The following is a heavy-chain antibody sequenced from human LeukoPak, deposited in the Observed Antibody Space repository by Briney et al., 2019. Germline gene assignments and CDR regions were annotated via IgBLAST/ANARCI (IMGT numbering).Heavy chain of an antibody. CDR2: INHSGST. J-gene: IGHJ5*02. D-gene: IGHD6-13*01. V-gene: IGHV4-34*01. Sequence: PSETLSLTCAVYGGSFSGYYWSWIPQPPGKGLEWIGEINHSGSTNYNPSLKSRVTISVDTSKNQFSLKLSSVTAADTAVYYCARGPRRSSRSFGHWGQGTLVTVSS. CDR1: GGSFSGYY. CDR3: ARGPRRSSRSFGH.